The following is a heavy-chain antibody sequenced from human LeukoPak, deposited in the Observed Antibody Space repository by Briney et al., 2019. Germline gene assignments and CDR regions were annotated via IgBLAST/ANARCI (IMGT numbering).Heavy chain of an antibody. J-gene: IGHJ4*02. CDR2: IKKDGNEK. Sequence: GGSLRLSCAAYGFTFSEYWMTWVRQAPGKGLESVANIKKDGNEKNYVDSVKGRFTISRDNAKNSLYLQMNSLRVEDTAVYYCVRQAGVYWGQGTLVTVSS. D-gene: IGHD6-19*01. CDR3: VRQAGVY. CDR1: GFTFSEYW. V-gene: IGHV3-7*01.